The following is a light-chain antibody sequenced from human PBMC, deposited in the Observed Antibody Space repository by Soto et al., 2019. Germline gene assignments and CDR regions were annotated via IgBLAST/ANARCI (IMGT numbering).Light chain of an antibody. Sequence: EIVMTQSPDTLFVTLGEGATLSCRASQSVSSHLAWYQHKPGQAPRLLIYGASTRVSGIPARFSGSGSETDFTLTISSLQSEDSAVYYCQQYHNWPPITFGQGTRLEIK. CDR3: QQYHNWPPIT. J-gene: IGKJ5*01. CDR1: QSVSSH. V-gene: IGKV3-15*01. CDR2: GAS.